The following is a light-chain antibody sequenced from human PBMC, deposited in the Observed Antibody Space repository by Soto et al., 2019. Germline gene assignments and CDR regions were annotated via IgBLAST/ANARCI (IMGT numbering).Light chain of an antibody. CDR2: EVS. CDR1: SSDVGGYNY. Sequence: QAVLTQPASVSGSPGQSITISCTGTSSDVGGYNYVSWHQLHPGKAPKLMVYEVSNRPSGVSNRFSGSKSGNTASLTISGLQAEDEADYYCSSYTSSSTYVFGTGTKLTLL. V-gene: IGLV2-14*01. J-gene: IGLJ1*01. CDR3: SSYTSSSTYV.